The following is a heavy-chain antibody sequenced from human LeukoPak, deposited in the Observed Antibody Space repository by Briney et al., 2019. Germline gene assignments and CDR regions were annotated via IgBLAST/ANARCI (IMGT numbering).Heavy chain of an antibody. D-gene: IGHD6-19*01. Sequence: ASVKVSCKASGYTFTGYYMHWVRQAPGQGLEWMGWINPNSGGTNYEQKFQGRVTMTRDTSISTAYMELSRLTSDDTAVYYCARVFGGFGSSGWFDYWGQGPLVTVSS. CDR1: GYTFTGYY. V-gene: IGHV1-2*02. CDR2: INPNSGGT. CDR3: ARVFGGFGSSGWFDY. J-gene: IGHJ4*02.